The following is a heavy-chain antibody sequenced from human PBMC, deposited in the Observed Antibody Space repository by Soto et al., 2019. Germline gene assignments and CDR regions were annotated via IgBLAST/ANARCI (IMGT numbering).Heavy chain of an antibody. CDR3: ARRVVVVAATRIAFDI. J-gene: IGHJ3*02. CDR1: GFTFSSFA. V-gene: IGHV3-23*01. Sequence: PGGSLRLSCAASGFTFSSFAMSWVRQAPGKGLEWVSAISGSGGSTCYADSVKGRFTISRDNSKNTLYLQMNSLRAEDTAVYYCARRVVVVAATRIAFDIWGQGTMVTVSS. CDR2: ISGSGGST. D-gene: IGHD2-15*01.